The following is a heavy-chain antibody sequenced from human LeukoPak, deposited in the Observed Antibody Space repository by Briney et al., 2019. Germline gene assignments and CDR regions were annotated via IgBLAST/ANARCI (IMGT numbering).Heavy chain of an antibody. CDR2: ISWNSGSV. Sequence: GGSLRLFCAASGFTFDNYAMHWARQAPGKGLEGVTGISWNSGSVGYADSVKGRFTISRDNAKNSLYLQMNSLRAEDTALYYCAKDMEQWLVQIFDYWGQGTLVTVSS. CDR3: AKDMEQWLVQIFDY. CDR1: GFTFDNYA. D-gene: IGHD6-19*01. V-gene: IGHV3-9*01. J-gene: IGHJ4*02.